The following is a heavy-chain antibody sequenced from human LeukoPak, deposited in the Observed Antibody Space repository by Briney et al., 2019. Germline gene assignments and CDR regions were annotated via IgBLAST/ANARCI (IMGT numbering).Heavy chain of an antibody. J-gene: IGHJ6*03. CDR2: TYYRSKWYN. Sequence: SQTLSLTCAISGDSVSSNSAAWNWIRQSPSRGLEWLGRTYYRSKWYNDYAISVKSRITINPDTSKNQFSLQLNSVTPEDTAVYYCARDGWYNWNDGNYYYYYMDVWGKGTTVTVSS. D-gene: IGHD1-1*01. CDR1: GDSVSSNSAA. CDR3: ARDGWYNWNDGNYYYYYMDV. V-gene: IGHV6-1*01.